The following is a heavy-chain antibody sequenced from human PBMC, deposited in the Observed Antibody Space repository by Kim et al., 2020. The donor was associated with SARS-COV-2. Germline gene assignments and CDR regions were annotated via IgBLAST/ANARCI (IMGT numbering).Heavy chain of an antibody. V-gene: IGHV3-43*02. CDR3: ARDISVARGVYDY. Sequence: GGSLRLSCAASGFTLDDYVMHWVRQAPGKGLECVSLISGDGGIIHYADSVKGRFTISRDNRKNSLYLQMNSLRTEDSALYYCARDISVARGVYDYWGQGT. CDR2: ISGDGGII. D-gene: IGHD3-10*01. CDR1: GFTLDDYV. J-gene: IGHJ4*02.